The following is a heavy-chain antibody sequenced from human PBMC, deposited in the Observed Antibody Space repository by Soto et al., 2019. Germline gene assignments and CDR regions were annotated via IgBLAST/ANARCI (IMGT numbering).Heavy chain of an antibody. D-gene: IGHD2-15*01. CDR2: ISGNGGNT. J-gene: IGHJ4*02. V-gene: IGHV3-64D*06. CDR1: GFAFSHHS. Sequence: GGSLRLSCSGSGFAFSHHSLYWVRQAPGKGLRYVSTISGNGGNTHYAASVRGRFTISRDNSKNTVFLQMSGLGVADSAVYYCVKVSGYCIGGSCFSYFDYWGQGALVTVSS. CDR3: VKVSGYCIGGSCFSYFDY.